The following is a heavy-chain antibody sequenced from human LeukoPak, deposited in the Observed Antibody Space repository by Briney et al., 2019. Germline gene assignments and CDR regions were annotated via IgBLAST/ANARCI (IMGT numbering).Heavy chain of an antibody. CDR2: ISWDGSST. V-gene: IGHV3-43D*03. CDR3: AKGRGFYCGGDCYLDY. Sequence: GGSLRLSCAASGFTFDDYAMHWVRQAPGKGLEWVSLISWDGSSTYYADSVKGRFTISRDNSKNSLYLQMNSLRGEDTALYFCAKGRGFYCGGDCYLDYWGQGTLVTVSS. CDR1: GFTFDDYA. J-gene: IGHJ4*02. D-gene: IGHD2-21*02.